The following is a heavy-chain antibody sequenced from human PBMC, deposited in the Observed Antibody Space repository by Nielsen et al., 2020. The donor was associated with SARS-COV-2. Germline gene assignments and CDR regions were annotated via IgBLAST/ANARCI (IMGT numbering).Heavy chain of an antibody. J-gene: IGHJ2*01. D-gene: IGHD2-2*02. CDR1: GFTVSSNY. V-gene: IGHV3-53*04. CDR2: VYSGDTT. Sequence: GESLKISCTASGFTVSSNYMSWVRQAPGKGLEWVSIVYSGDTTYYADSVKGRFTISRHDSKNTLYLQMNSLRAEDTAVYYCARGPNEGQLLYTHWYFDLWGRGTLVTVSS. CDR3: ARGPNEGQLLYTHWYFDL.